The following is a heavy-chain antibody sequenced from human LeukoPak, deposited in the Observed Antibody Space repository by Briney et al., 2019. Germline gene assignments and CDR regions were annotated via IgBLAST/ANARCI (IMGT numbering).Heavy chain of an antibody. V-gene: IGHV4-31*03. CDR1: GGSISSGGYY. Sequence: PSETLSLTCTVSGGSISSGGYYWSWIRQHPGKGLEWIGYIYYSGSTYYNPSLKSRVTISVDTSKNQFSLKLSSVTAADTAVYSCARTDIVVVPAAMGFDYWGQGTLVTVSS. CDR2: IYYSGST. J-gene: IGHJ4*02. D-gene: IGHD2-2*01. CDR3: ARTDIVVVPAAMGFDY.